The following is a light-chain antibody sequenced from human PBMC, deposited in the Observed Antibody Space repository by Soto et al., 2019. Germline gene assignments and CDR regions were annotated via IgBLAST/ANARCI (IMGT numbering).Light chain of an antibody. J-gene: IGKJ1*01. CDR2: GAS. Sequence: EIVLTQSPGTLSLSPGERATLSCRASQSVSSSYLAWYQQKPGQAPRLLIYGASSRDTGIPDRFSGSGSGTDFTITISRLEPEDFAVYYCQQYGSSATFGQGTKVEIK. CDR3: QQYGSSAT. V-gene: IGKV3-20*01. CDR1: QSVSSSY.